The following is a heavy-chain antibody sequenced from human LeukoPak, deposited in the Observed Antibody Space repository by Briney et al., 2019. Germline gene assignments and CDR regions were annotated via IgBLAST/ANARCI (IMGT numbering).Heavy chain of an antibody. Sequence: SETLSLTCAVYGGSFSGYYWSWIRQPPGKGLEWIGEINHSGSTNYNPSLKSRVTISVDTSKNQFSLKLSSVTAADTAVYYCARAPKRWLLRAYFDYWGQGTLVTVSS. CDR3: ARAPKRWLLRAYFDY. V-gene: IGHV4-34*01. D-gene: IGHD5-24*01. CDR1: GGSFSGYY. J-gene: IGHJ4*02. CDR2: INHSGST.